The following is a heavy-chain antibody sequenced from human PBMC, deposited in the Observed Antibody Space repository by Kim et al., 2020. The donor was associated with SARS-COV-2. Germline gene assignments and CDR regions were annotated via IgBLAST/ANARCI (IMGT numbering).Heavy chain of an antibody. CDR3: ARDIQRGWGNYYGMDV. D-gene: IGHD5-18*01. V-gene: IGHV3-30*04. CDR1: GFTFSSYA. Sequence: GGSLRLSCAASGFTFSSYAMHWVRQAPGKGLEWVAVISYDGSNKYYADSVKGRFTISRDNSKNTLYLQMNSLRAEDTAVYYCARDIQRGWGNYYGMDVWGKGTTDTVSS. CDR2: ISYDGSNK. J-gene: IGHJ6*04.